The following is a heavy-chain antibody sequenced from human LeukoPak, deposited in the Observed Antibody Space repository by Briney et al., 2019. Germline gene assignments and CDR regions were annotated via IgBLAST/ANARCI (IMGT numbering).Heavy chain of an antibody. J-gene: IGHJ4*02. CDR1: GFTFSSYA. D-gene: IGHD5-18*01. V-gene: IGHV3-23*01. CDR3: AKDRGYSYVDY. CDR2: ISGNGGST. Sequence: PGGSLRLSCVASGFTFSSYAMTWVRQAPGKGLEWVSAISGNGGSTYYADSVKGRLTISRDNSKNTLYLQINSLRAEDTALYYCAKDRGYSYVDYWGQGTLVTVSS.